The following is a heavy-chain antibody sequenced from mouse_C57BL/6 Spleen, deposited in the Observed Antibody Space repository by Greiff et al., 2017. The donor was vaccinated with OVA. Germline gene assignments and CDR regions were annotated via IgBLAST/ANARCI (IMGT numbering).Heavy chain of an antibody. V-gene: IGHV1-81*01. CDR2: IYPRSGNT. J-gene: IGHJ3*01. D-gene: IGHD2-2*01. CDR3: ARESGYDGFAY. CDR1: GYTFTSYG. Sequence: VKLKESGAELARPGASVKLSCKASGYTFTSYGISWVKQRTGQGLEWIGEIYPRSGNTYYNEKFKGKATLTADKSSSTAYMELRSLTSEDSAVYFCARESGYDGFAYWGQGTLVTVSA.